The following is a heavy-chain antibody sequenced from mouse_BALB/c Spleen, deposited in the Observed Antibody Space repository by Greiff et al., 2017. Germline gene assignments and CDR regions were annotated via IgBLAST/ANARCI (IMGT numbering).Heavy chain of an antibody. CDR1: GFAFSSYD. J-gene: IGHJ2*01. CDR3: TSIVRRGYFDY. D-gene: IGHD2-5*01. CDR2: ISSGGGSS. Sequence: VQLKESGGGLVKPGGSLKLSCAASGFAFSSYDMSWVRQTPEKRLEWVAYISSGGGSSYYPDTVKGRFTISRDNAKNTLYLQMSSLKSEDTAMYYCTSIVRRGYFDYWGQGTTLTVSS. V-gene: IGHV5-12-1*01.